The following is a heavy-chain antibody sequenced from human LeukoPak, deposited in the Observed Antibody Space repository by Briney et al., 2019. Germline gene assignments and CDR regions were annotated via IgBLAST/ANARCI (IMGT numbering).Heavy chain of an antibody. CDR1: GFTFSSYW. Sequence: GGSLRLSCAASGFTFSSYWMSWVRQAPGKGLEWVANIKQDGSEKYYVDSVKGRFTISRDNAKNSLYLQMNSLRAEDTAVYYCARLSVYDFWSGYYYYFDYWGQGTLVTVSS. V-gene: IGHV3-7*01. CDR2: IKQDGSEK. D-gene: IGHD3-3*01. CDR3: ARLSVYDFWSGYYYYFDY. J-gene: IGHJ4*02.